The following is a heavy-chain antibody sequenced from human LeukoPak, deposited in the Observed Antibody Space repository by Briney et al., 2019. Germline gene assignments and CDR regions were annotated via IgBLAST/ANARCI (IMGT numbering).Heavy chain of an antibody. V-gene: IGHV1-69-2*01. D-gene: IGHD6-13*01. CDR2: VDPEDGET. CDR3: ATDFIAAAGTY. Sequence: ASVKISCKVSGYTFTDYYMHWVQQAPGKGLEWMGLVDPEDGETIYAEKFQGRVAITADTSTDTAYMELSSLRSEDTAVYYCATDFIAAAGTYWGQGTLVTVSS. J-gene: IGHJ4*02. CDR1: GYTFTDYY.